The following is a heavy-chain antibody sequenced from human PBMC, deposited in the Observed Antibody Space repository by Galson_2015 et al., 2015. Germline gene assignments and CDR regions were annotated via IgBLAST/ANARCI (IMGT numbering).Heavy chain of an antibody. Sequence: SLRLSCAASGFTFSSYWMSWVRQAPGKGLEWVANIKQDGSEKYYVDSVKGRFTISRDNAKNSPYLQMNSLRAEDTAVYYCARDEGYYDSSGYQIFDYWGQGTLVTVSS. J-gene: IGHJ4*02. V-gene: IGHV3-7*01. CDR3: ARDEGYYDSSGYQIFDY. D-gene: IGHD3-22*01. CDR1: GFTFSSYW. CDR2: IKQDGSEK.